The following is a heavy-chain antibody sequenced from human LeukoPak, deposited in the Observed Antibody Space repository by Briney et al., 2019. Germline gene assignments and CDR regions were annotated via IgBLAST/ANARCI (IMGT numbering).Heavy chain of an antibody. CDR1: GGSISSGSYY. CDR2: IYTSGST. J-gene: IGHJ4*02. V-gene: IGHV4-61*02. CDR3: ARGGYSSSWGDY. Sequence: PSQTLSLTCTVSGGSISSGSYYWSWIRQPAGKGLEWIGRIYTSGSTNYNPSLKSRVTISVDTSKNQFSLKLSSVTAADTAVYYCARGGYSSSWGDYWGQGTLVTVSS. D-gene: IGHD6-13*01.